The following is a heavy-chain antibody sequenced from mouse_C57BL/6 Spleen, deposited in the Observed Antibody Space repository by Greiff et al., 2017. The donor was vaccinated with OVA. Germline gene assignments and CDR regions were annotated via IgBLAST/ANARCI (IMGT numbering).Heavy chain of an antibody. CDR2: INPGTGGP. CDR3: ARGGCTVVGTDGVDD. D-gene: IGHD1-1*01. Sequence: VQLQQSGPELVRPGTSVKVSCKASGYAFTNYWITWVKPRPGQGLEWIGVINPGTGGPNYNEKFKGKATLTADKSSSTAYMQLSSLTSEDSAVYFCARGGCTVVGTDGVDDWGQGTSVTGSS. V-gene: IGHV1-54*01. J-gene: IGHJ4*01. CDR1: GYAFTNYW.